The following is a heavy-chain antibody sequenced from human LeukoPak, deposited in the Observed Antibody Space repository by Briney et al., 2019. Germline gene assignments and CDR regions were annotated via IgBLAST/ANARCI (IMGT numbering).Heavy chain of an antibody. CDR3: AKDTAVVRDFDWSGDY. D-gene: IGHD3-9*01. J-gene: IGHJ4*02. Sequence: GGSLRLSCAASGFTFRNSDMHWVRQAPGKGPEWVAFIQADGGNKYYADSVKGRFTISRDNSKNTLYLQMNSLRAEDTAVYYCAKDTAVVRDFDWSGDYWGQGTLVTVSS. V-gene: IGHV3-30*02. CDR1: GFTFRNSD. CDR2: IQADGGNK.